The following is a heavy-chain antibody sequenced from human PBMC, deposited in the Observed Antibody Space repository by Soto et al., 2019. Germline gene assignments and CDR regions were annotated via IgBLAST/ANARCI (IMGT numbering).Heavy chain of an antibody. D-gene: IGHD6-19*01. V-gene: IGHV2-26*01. CDR1: GFSLSNARMG. J-gene: IGHJ6*02. Sequence: SGPTLVNPTETLTLTCTVSGFSLSNARMGVSWIRQPPGKALEWLAHIFSNDEKSYSTSLKSRLTISKDTSKSQVVLTMTNMDPVDTATYDCARTREQWLVSYYYYYGMDVGGQGTTVTVSS. CDR3: ARTREQWLVSYYYYYGMDV. CDR2: IFSNDEK.